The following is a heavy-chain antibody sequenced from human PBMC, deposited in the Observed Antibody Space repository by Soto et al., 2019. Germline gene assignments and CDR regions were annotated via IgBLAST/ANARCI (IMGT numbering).Heavy chain of an antibody. CDR3: ARVGGEGDYDDAFDI. J-gene: IGHJ3*02. D-gene: IGHD4-17*01. CDR2: FIPIFGTA. Sequence: QVQLVQSGAEVKKPGSSVKVSCKASGGTFSSYAISWVRQAPGQGLEWMGGFIPIFGTANYAQKFQGRVTITADESTSTVYMELSSLRAEDTAVYYCARVGGEGDYDDAFDIWGQGTMVTVSS. V-gene: IGHV1-69*12. CDR1: GGTFSSYA.